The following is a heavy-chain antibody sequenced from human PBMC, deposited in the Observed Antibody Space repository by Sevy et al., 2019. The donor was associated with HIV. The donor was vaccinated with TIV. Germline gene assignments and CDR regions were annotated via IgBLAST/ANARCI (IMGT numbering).Heavy chain of an antibody. CDR3: AKGRRYYDSSGYYAFDY. Sequence: GGSLRLSCAASGFTFSSHAMSWVRQPQGKGLEWVSAISGSGGSTYYADPVKGRLTTSTDNSKNTLYLQMNSLRAEDTAVYYCAKGRRYYDSSGYYAFDYWGQGTLVTVSS. CDR2: ISGSGGST. V-gene: IGHV3-23*01. D-gene: IGHD3-22*01. J-gene: IGHJ4*02. CDR1: GFTFSSHA.